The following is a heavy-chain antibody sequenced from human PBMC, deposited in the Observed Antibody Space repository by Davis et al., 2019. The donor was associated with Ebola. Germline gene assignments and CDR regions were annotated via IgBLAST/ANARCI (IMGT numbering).Heavy chain of an antibody. D-gene: IGHD2/OR15-2a*01. CDR3: AGNKLMEATFSRYSCFGP. Sequence: PSETLSLTCAVYGGTFSAAYSWSWIRQPPGEGLQWMGEINHRGSTKYNPSLKSRVTISVDTSKNQFSLNLRSVTAADTAVYYWAGNKLMEATFSRYSCFGPWGQGTLVTVSS. V-gene: IGHV4-34*08. CDR1: GGTFSAAYS. CDR2: INHRGST. J-gene: IGHJ5*02.